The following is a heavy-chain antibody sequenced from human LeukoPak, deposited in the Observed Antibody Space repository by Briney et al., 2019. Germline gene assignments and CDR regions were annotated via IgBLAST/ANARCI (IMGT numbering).Heavy chain of an antibody. J-gene: IGHJ4*02. V-gene: IGHV3-23*01. CDR2: IRGSGGST. CDR1: GFTFSTYV. Sequence: GGSLRLSCAASGFTFSTYVMSWVRQAPGKGLEWVSAIRGSGGSTFYAESVKGRFTISRDNSKNTLYLQMNTLRAEDRAVYYCAKEGVGTGWYYFDYWGQGTLVTVSS. CDR3: AKEGVGTGWYYFDY. D-gene: IGHD6-19*01.